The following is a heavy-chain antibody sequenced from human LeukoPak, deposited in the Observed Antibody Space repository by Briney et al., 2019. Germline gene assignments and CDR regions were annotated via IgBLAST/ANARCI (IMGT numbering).Heavy chain of an antibody. Sequence: GGSLRLSCAASGFTFSSYAMSWVRQAPGKGLEWVSAISGSGDSTYYGDSVKGRFTISRDNSKNTLYLQMNSLTAEDTAVYYCVRDLGGRSGHWGQGTLVTVSS. D-gene: IGHD1-26*01. CDR1: GFTFSSYA. V-gene: IGHV3-23*01. CDR2: ISGSGDST. J-gene: IGHJ4*02. CDR3: VRDLGGRSGH.